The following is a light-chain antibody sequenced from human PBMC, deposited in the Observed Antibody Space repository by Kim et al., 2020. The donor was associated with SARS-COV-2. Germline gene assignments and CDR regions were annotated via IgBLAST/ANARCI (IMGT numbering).Light chain of an antibody. CDR2: GNN. Sequence: GQSVILSCCRSSSNIGSYYGYWYQQLPGTAPELLIYGNNQRPSGVPDRFSGSKSGTSASLAISGLRSEDEADYYCAAWDDSLRGRVFGGGTQLAVL. CDR3: AAWDDSLRGRV. CDR1: SSNIGSYY. V-gene: IGLV1-47*01. J-gene: IGLJ3*02.